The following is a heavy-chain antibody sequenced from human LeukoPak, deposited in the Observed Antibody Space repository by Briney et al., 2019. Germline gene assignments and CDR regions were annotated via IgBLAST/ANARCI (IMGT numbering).Heavy chain of an antibody. J-gene: IGHJ4*02. Sequence: PSETLSLTCIVSGGSISSSSYYWGWIRQPPGKGLEWIGSIYYSGSTYYNPSLKSRVTISVDTSKNQFSLKLSSVTAADTAVYYCAGQSTVGAGNFDYWGQGTLVTVSS. D-gene: IGHD1-26*01. CDR2: IYYSGST. CDR1: GGSISSSSYY. V-gene: IGHV4-39*01. CDR3: AGQSTVGAGNFDY.